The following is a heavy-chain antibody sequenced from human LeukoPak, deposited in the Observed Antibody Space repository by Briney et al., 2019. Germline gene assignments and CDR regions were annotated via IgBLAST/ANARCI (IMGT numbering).Heavy chain of an antibody. CDR3: ARATHTIFGVGTYYYYYYMDV. D-gene: IGHD3-3*01. V-gene: IGHV3-48*01. J-gene: IGHJ6*03. Sequence: SGGSLRLSCAASGFTFSSYSMNWVRQAPGKGREWVSYISSSSSTIYYADSVKGRFTISRDNAKNSLYVQMNSLRAEDTAVYYCARATHTIFGVGTYYYYYYMDVWGKGTTVTVSS. CDR1: GFTFSSYS. CDR2: ISSSSSTI.